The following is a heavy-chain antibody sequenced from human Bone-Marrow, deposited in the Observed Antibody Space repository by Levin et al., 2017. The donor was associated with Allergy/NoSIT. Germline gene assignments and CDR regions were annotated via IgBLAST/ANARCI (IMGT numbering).Heavy chain of an antibody. D-gene: IGHD3-10*01. V-gene: IGHV3-23*01. J-gene: IGHJ4*02. CDR1: GFTFSSYG. CDR3: AQGGSYGSGSYFVH. CDR2: ISSSGGST. Sequence: GESLKISCAASGFTFSSYGMNWVRQAPGKGLEWVSGISSSGGSTYYADSVKGRFTISRDNSKKTQHLQMNSLRAEDTAVYYCAQGGSYGSGSYFVHWGQGTLVTVSS.